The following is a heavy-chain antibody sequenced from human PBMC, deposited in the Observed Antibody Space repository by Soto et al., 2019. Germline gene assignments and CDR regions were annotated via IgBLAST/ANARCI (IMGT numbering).Heavy chain of an antibody. CDR1: GGSISSSSYY. J-gene: IGHJ4*02. V-gene: IGHV4-39*01. CDR2: IYYSGST. CDR3: ATDVVAATRYYFDY. Sequence: SETLSLTCTVSGGSISSSSYYWGWIRQPPGKGLEWIGSIYYSGSTYYNPSLKSRVTISVDTSKNQFSLKLSSVTAADTAVYYCATDVVAATRYYFDYWGQGTLVTVSS. D-gene: IGHD2-15*01.